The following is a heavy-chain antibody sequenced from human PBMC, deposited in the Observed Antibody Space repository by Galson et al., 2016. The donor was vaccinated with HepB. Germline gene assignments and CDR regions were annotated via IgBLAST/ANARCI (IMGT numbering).Heavy chain of an antibody. D-gene: IGHD6-13*01. J-gene: IGHJ4*02. CDR2: VSAGTGNT. Sequence: SVKVSCKASGYSFTSYAVHWVRQAPGHRLEWMGWVSAGTGNTKYSQKFQGRVTFTRDTSANTAYMELSSLRSEDTAVYYCARVGPLVLDYWGQGTLVTVSS. CDR1: GYSFTSYA. V-gene: IGHV1-3*01. CDR3: ARVGPLVLDY.